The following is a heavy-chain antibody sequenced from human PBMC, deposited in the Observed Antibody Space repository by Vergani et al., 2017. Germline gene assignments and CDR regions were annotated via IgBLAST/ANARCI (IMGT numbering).Heavy chain of an antibody. CDR1: GGSISSYY. V-gene: IGHV4-59*01. J-gene: IGHJ5*02. CDR3: AREIVVVPAAIDWFDP. CDR2: IYYSGST. D-gene: IGHD2-2*01. Sequence: QVQLQESGPGLVKPSETLSLTCTVSGGSISSYYWSWIRQPPGKGLEWNGYIYYSGSTNYNPSLKSRVTISVDTSKNQFSLKLSSVTAADTAVYYCAREIVVVPAAIDWFDPWGQGTLVTVSS.